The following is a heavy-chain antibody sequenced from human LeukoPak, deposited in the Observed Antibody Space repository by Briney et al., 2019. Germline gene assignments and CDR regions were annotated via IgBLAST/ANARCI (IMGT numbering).Heavy chain of an antibody. J-gene: IGHJ6*03. CDR1: GFTFSSYW. D-gene: IGHD3-22*01. Sequence: GSLRLSCAASGFTFSSYWMSWVRQAPGKGLEWIGEIYHSGSTKYNPSLKSRVTISVDKSKNQFSLKLSSVTAADTAVYYCARVRRDDSSGWRYYYYYMDVWGKGTTVTISS. CDR2: IYHSGST. CDR3: ARVRRDDSSGWRYYYYYMDV. V-gene: IGHV4-4*02.